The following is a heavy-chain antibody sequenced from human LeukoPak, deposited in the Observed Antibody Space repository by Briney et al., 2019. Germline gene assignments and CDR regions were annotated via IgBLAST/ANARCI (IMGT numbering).Heavy chain of an antibody. CDR1: GGSISSYY. D-gene: IGHD2-2*01. CDR3: ARGRTGYQLRPTKKNYDYYYMDV. CDR2: IYYSGST. V-gene: IGHV4-59*12. Sequence: SETLSLTCTVSGGSISSYYWSWLRQPPGKGLEWIGYIYYSGSTNYNPSLKSRVTISVDTSKNQFSLKLSSVTAADTAVYHCARGRTGYQLRPTKKNYDYYYMDVWGKGTTVTVSS. J-gene: IGHJ6*03.